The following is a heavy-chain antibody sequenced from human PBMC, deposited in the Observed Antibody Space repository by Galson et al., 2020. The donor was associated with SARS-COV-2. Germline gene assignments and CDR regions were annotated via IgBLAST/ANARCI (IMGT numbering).Heavy chain of an antibody. CDR2: IIPIFGTA. CDR1: GGTISSYA. D-gene: IGHD3-22*01. CDR3: AKWGPYYYDSSGYSPEDY. V-gene: IGHV1-69*01. J-gene: IGHJ4*02. Sequence: SEKISCKASGGTISSYAIRWVRQAPGQGLEWMGGIIPIFGTANYAQKLQGRVTITADESTSTAYMELSSLRSEDTAVYYCAKWGPYYYDSSGYSPEDYWGQGTLVTVSS.